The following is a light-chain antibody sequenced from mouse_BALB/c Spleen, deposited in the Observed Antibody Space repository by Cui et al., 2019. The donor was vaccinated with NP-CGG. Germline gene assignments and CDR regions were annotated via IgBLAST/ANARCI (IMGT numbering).Light chain of an antibody. CDR2: GTN. CDR1: TGAVTTSNY. CDR3: ALWYSNHWV. V-gene: IGLV1*01. Sequence: QAVVTQESAATTSPGETVTLTCRSSTGAVTTSNYANWVQEKPDHLFTGLIGGTNNRAPGVPARFSGSLIGDKAALTITGAQTEDEAIYFCALWYSNHWVFGGGNKLTVL. J-gene: IGLJ1*01.